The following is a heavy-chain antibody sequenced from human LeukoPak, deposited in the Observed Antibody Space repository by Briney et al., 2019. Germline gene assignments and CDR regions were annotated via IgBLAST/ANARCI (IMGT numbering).Heavy chain of an antibody. V-gene: IGHV1-2*02. Sequence: ASVKVSCKASGYTLTGYYMHWVRQAPGQGLEWMGWINPNSGGTNYAQKFQGRVTMTRDTSISTAYMELSRLRSDDTAVYYCARVGGSYYSDGDFDYWGQGTLVTVSS. CDR2: INPNSGGT. CDR1: GYTLTGYY. J-gene: IGHJ4*02. D-gene: IGHD1-26*01. CDR3: ARVGGSYYSDGDFDY.